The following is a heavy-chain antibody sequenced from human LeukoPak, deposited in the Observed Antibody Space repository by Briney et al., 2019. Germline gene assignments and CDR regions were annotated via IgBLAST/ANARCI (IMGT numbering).Heavy chain of an antibody. V-gene: IGHV5-51*07. CDR3: ARARYCSGGTCYPDY. CDR2: IYPGDSDT. CDR1: GXRFTTYW. D-gene: IGHD2-15*01. Sequence: GESLKISCKGSGXRFTTYWIGWVHQMPGRGLEWMGIIYPGDSDTRYSPSFQGQVTISADKSISTAYLQWSSLKASDTAMYYCARARYCSGGTCYPDYWGQGTLVTVSS. J-gene: IGHJ4*02.